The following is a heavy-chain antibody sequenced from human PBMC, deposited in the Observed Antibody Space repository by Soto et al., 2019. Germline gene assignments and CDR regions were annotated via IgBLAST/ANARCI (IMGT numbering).Heavy chain of an antibody. CDR3: ARGRGYCSGGSCYSNYYGMDV. CDR1: GGTFSSYT. CDR2: IIPILGIA. V-gene: IGHV1-69*02. J-gene: IGHJ6*02. D-gene: IGHD2-15*01. Sequence: VKVSCKASGGTFSSYTISWVRQAPGQGLEWMGRIIPILGIANYAQKFQGRVTITADKSTSTAYMELSSVIAADTAVYYCARGRGYCSGGSCYSNYYGMDVWGQGTTVTVSS.